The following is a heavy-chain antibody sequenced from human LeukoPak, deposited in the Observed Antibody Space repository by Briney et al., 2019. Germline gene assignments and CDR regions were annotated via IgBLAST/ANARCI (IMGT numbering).Heavy chain of an antibody. CDR2: IHRSGSP. CDR3: AREILGGFNPGAY. D-gene: IGHD1-14*01. Sequence: PSETLSLTCTVSLDSTTSNFWSWVRQPPGKGLEWIGEIHRSGSPNYNPSLQSRVTISIDRSKNQIALEWSSVIPADTAVYYCAREILGGFNPGAYWGQGTLVTVSS. V-gene: IGHV4-4*02. J-gene: IGHJ4*02. CDR1: LDSTTSNF.